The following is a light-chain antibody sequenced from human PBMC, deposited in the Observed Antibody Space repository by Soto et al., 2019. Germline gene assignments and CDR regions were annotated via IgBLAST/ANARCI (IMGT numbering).Light chain of an antibody. CDR1: QSVGTH. V-gene: IGKV3-15*01. Sequence: EIVMTQSPATLSVSPGERATLSCRASQSVGTHFAWYQQKPGQAPRLLIYGASTRAAGISPRFSGGGSGTEFTLTISSLQSEDFAVYYCQQYNDWPRTFGQGTKVEIK. CDR2: GAS. J-gene: IGKJ1*01. CDR3: QQYNDWPRT.